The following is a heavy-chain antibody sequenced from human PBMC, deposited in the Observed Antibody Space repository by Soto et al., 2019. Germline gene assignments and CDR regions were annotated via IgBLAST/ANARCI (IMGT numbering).Heavy chain of an antibody. CDR3: AKDRHYYDSSGYYYGVFDY. J-gene: IGHJ4*02. Sequence: LRLSCAASGFTFSSYGMHWVRQAPGKGLEWVAVISYDGSNKYYADSVKGRFTISRDNSKNTLYLQMNSLRAEDTAVYYCAKDRHYYDSSGYYYGVFDYWGQGTLVTVSS. D-gene: IGHD3-22*01. V-gene: IGHV3-30*18. CDR1: GFTFSSYG. CDR2: ISYDGSNK.